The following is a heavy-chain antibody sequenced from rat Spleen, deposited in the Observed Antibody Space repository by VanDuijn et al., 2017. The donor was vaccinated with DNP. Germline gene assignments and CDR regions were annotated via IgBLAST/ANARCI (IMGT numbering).Heavy chain of an antibody. CDR2: IQSAGNT. V-gene: IGHV2-27*01. CDR3: ARSPAGKYNGWLAY. Sequence: QVQLQESGPGLVQPSQTLSLACTVSGFSLTSFHVHWVRQSSGKGLAWMGRIQSAGNTDYNSVLKSRLSISRDTSKSQVLLKVNSLQPEDTAMYFCARSPAGKYNGWLAYWGQGTLVTVSS. CDR1: GFSLTSFH. J-gene: IGHJ3*01. D-gene: IGHD1-5*01.